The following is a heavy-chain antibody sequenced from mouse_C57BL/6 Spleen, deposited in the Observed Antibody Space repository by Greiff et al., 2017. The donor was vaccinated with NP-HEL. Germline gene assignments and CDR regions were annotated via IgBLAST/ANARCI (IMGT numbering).Heavy chain of an antibody. Sequence: QVQLQQPGAELVKPGASVKLSCKASGYTFTSYWMQWVKQRPGQGLEWIGEIDPSDSYTNYNQKFKGKATLTVDTSSSTAYMQLSSLTSEDSAVYYCARNLLYAMDYWGQGTSVTVSS. CDR3: ARNLLYAMDY. D-gene: IGHD2-10*01. CDR1: GYTFTSYW. V-gene: IGHV1-50*01. CDR2: IDPSDSYT. J-gene: IGHJ4*01.